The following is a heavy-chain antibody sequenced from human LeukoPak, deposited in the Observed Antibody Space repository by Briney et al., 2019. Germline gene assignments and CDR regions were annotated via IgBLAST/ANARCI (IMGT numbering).Heavy chain of an antibody. CDR1: GGTFSSYA. J-gene: IGHJ3*02. D-gene: IGHD1-26*01. Sequence: ASVKVSCKASGGTFSSYAISWVRQAPGQGLEWTGRIIPILGIANYAQKFQGRVTITADKSTSTAYMELSSLRSEDTAVYYCARDSGDAFDIWGQGTTVTVSS. CDR3: ARDSGDAFDI. V-gene: IGHV1-69*04. CDR2: IIPILGIA.